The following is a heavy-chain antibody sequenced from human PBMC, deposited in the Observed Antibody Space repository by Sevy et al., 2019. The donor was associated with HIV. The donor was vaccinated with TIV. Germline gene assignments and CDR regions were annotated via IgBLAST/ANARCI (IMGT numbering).Heavy chain of an antibody. D-gene: IGHD6-6*01. Sequence: GGSLRLSCAASGFTFSSYGMHWVRQTPGKGLEWVGVICYDGSKKNYGDSVKGRFTISRDNSKNTLYLKMNSLRAEDTAVYYCARGLAALPGYYYGMDVWGQGTTVTVSS. CDR1: GFTFSSYG. V-gene: IGHV3-33*01. CDR3: ARGLAALPGYYYGMDV. CDR2: ICYDGSKK. J-gene: IGHJ6*02.